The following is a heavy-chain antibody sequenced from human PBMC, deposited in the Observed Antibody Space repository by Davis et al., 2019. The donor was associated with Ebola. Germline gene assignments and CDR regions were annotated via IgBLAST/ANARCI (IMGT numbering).Heavy chain of an antibody. CDR2: IIGSGGST. Sequence: GESLKISCAVSGFTFSSYAMSCVRQAPGKGLEWVSAIIGSGGSTYYAASVKFRFTISRDNSKNTLYLQMNSLRAEDTAVYYCAQGDYYDSSGYYWSYGMDVWGQGTTITVSS. V-gene: IGHV3-23*01. CDR3: AQGDYYDSSGYYWSYGMDV. D-gene: IGHD3-22*01. CDR1: GFTFSSYA. J-gene: IGHJ6*02.